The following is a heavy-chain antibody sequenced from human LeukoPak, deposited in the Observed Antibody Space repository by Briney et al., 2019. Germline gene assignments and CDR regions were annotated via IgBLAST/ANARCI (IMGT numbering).Heavy chain of an antibody. Sequence: GGSLRLSCAASGFTVSSNYMSWVRQAPGKGLEWVSVIYSGGSTYYADSVKGRFTISRDNSKNTLYLQMNSLRAEDTAVYYCASCLGYCSSTSWGQGTLVTVSS. CDR3: ASCLGYCSSTS. CDR1: GFTVSSNY. D-gene: IGHD2-2*01. CDR2: IYSGGST. J-gene: IGHJ4*02. V-gene: IGHV3-53*01.